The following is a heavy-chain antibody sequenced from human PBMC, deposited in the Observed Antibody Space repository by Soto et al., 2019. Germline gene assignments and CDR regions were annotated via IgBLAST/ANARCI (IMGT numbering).Heavy chain of an antibody. CDR2: IDPSDSYT. CDR3: ARTPMQSRGSSSGHGGTDV. Sequence: GESLKISCKGSGYSFTSYWISWVRQMPGKGLEWMGRIDPSDSYTNYSPSFQGHVTISADKSISTAYLQWSSLKASDTAMYYCARTPMQSRGSSSGHGGTDVWGQGTTVTVS. CDR1: GYSFTSYW. V-gene: IGHV5-10-1*01. J-gene: IGHJ6*02. D-gene: IGHD5-18*01.